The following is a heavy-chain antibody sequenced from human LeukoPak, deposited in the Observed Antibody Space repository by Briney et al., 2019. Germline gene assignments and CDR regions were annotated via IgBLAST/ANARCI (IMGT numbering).Heavy chain of an antibody. CDR3: ARDRASENCSSTSCYYYNWFDP. CDR2: INPNSGGT. V-gene: IGHV1-2*04. D-gene: IGHD2-2*01. Sequence: RRASVKVSCKASGYTFTGYYMHWVRQAPGQGLEWMGWINPNSGGTNYAQKFQGWVTMTRDTSVSTAYMELSRLRSDDTAVYYCARDRASENCSSTSCYYYNWFDPWGQGTLVTVSS. J-gene: IGHJ5*02. CDR1: GYTFTGYY.